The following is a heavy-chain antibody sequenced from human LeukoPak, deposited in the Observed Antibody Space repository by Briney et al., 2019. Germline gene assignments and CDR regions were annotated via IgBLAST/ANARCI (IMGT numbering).Heavy chain of an antibody. V-gene: IGHV4-30-2*01. CDR2: IYHSGST. Sequence: SQTLSLTCTVSGGSISSGGYYWSWIRQPPGKGLEWIGYIYHSGSTYYNPSLKSRVTISVDRSKNQFSLKLSSVTAADTAVYYCARTYYRVYGSFDYWGQGTLVTVSS. CDR1: GGSISSGGYY. J-gene: IGHJ4*02. D-gene: IGHD3-10*01. CDR3: ARTYYRVYGSFDY.